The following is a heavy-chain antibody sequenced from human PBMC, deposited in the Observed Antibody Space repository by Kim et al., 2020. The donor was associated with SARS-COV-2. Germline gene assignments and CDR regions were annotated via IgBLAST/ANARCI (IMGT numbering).Heavy chain of an antibody. V-gene: IGHV3-64D*08. J-gene: IGHJ4*02. CDR2: ISSNRLST. D-gene: IGHD3-10*01. CDR3: VKDFTAYGSGNYFDY. Sequence: GGSLRLSCSASEFTFSNYAMHWVRQAPGKGLEYVSGISSNRLSTFYEDSVRGRFTISRDNSKNTLYLQMSSLRPEDTAVYYCVKDFTAYGSGNYFDYWGQGTLVTVHS. CDR1: EFTFSNYA.